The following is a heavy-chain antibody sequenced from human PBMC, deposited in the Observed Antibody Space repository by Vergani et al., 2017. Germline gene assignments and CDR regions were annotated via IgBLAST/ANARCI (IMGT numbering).Heavy chain of an antibody. CDR3: AGGVKYCSSTSCYTIDYYYYYDMDV. D-gene: IGHD2-2*02. Sequence: EVQLVESGGGLVQPGGSLRLSCAASGFTFSSYWMSWVRQAPGKGLEWVANISQDGCEKYYVDSVKGRLPISRDNAKSSLYLQMNSLRAEDTAVYYCAGGVKYCSSTSCYTIDYYYYYDMDVWGQGTTVTVSS. CDR2: ISQDGCEK. V-gene: IGHV3-7*03. J-gene: IGHJ6*02. CDR1: GFTFSSYW.